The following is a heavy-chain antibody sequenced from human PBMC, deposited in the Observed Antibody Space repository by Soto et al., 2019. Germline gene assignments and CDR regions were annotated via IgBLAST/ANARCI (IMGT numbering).Heavy chain of an antibody. D-gene: IGHD5-18*01. CDR2: ISSSSSTI. Sequence: GGSLRLSCAASGFTFSSYSMNWVRQAPGKGLEWVSYISSSSSTIYYADSVKGRFTISRDNAKNSLYLQMNSLRDEDKVGDYCARDGYSYGYGSREDYYYYGIDVWGQGTTVTVSS. CDR3: ARDGYSYGYGSREDYYYYGIDV. CDR1: GFTFSSYS. J-gene: IGHJ6*02. V-gene: IGHV3-48*02.